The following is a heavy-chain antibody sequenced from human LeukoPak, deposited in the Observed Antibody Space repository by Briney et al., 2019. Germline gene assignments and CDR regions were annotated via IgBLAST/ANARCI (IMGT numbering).Heavy chain of an antibody. CDR1: GYSLTELS. D-gene: IGHD3-22*01. CDR2: FDPEDGET. V-gene: IGHV1-24*01. J-gene: IGHJ3*02. CDR3: AAVKTYYYDTSGYYFPLNAFDI. Sequence: ASVKVSCKVSGYSLTELSMHWVRQAPGKGLEWMGGFDPEDGETIYAQKFQGRVTMTEDTSTDTAYMELSSLRSEDTAVYYCAAVKTYYYDTSGYYFPLNAFDIWGQGTMVTVSS.